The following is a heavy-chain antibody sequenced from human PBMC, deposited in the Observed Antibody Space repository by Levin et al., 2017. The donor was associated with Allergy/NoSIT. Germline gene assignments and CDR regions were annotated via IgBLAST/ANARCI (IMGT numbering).Heavy chain of an antibody. V-gene: IGHV3-30*18. Sequence: SCAASGFTFSSYGMHWVRQAPGKGLEWVAVISYDGSNKYYADSVKGRFTISRDNSKNTLYLQMNSLRAEDTAVYYCAKDRANYDFWSGSYYYGMDVWGQGTTVTVSS. CDR3: AKDRANYDFWSGSYYYGMDV. CDR2: ISYDGSNK. CDR1: GFTFSSYG. J-gene: IGHJ6*02. D-gene: IGHD3-3*01.